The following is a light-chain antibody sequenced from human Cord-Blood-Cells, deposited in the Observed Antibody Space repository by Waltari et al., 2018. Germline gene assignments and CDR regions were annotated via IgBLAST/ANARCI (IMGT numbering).Light chain of an antibody. Sequence: QSALTQPASVSGSPGQSITISCTGTSSDVGSYNLVSWYQQHPGKAPKLMIYECSKRPSGVSNRFSGSKSGNTASLTISGLQAEDEADYYCCSYAGSSTVFGGGTKLTVL. CDR1: SSDVGSYNL. CDR3: CSYAGSSTV. CDR2: ECS. V-gene: IGLV2-23*01. J-gene: IGLJ2*01.